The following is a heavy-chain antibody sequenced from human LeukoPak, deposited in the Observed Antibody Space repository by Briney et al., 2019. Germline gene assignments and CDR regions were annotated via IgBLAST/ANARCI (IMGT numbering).Heavy chain of an antibody. CDR2: IYYRGGT. D-gene: IGHD4-17*01. V-gene: IGHV4-39*07. Sequence: NPSETLSLTSTVSGGSISSSSYYWGWIRQPPGKWLEWIGSIYYRGGTYYTPYLKSRVTISVAKSTHQFSLKTSSVTAADTAVYYCARGRGMTTVTTRRHYHMDVWGKGTTVTVSS. J-gene: IGHJ6*03. CDR3: ARGRGMTTVTTRRHYHMDV. CDR1: GGSISSSSYY.